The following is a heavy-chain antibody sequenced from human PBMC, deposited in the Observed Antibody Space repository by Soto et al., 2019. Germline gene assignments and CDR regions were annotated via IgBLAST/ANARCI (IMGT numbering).Heavy chain of an antibody. CDR3: ARGIVPAAHEEYYIDY. V-gene: IGHV1-69*01. J-gene: IGHJ4*02. D-gene: IGHD2-2*01. CDR2: IIPIFGTA. CDR1: VDTFSSYA. Sequence: QVQLVQSGAEVNKPGSSVKVSCKASVDTFSSYAISWVRQAPGQGLEWKGGIIPIFGTANDAQKFQGRVTSTADESTSTAYLDLSTLRSEDTALYYCARGIVPAAHEEYYIDYWGKGTLVTVYS.